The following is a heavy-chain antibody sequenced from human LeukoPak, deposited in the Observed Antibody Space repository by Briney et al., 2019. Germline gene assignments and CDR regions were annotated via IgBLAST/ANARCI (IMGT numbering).Heavy chain of an antibody. D-gene: IGHD3-22*01. CDR1: GYTFTGYY. CDR2: INPNSGGT. J-gene: IGHJ4*02. V-gene: IGHV1-2*02. CDR3: ARESGDSSGYPLYY. Sequence: ASVKVSCKASGYTFTGYYMHWVRQAPGQGLEWMGWINPNSGGTNYAQKFQGRVTITRNTSISTAYMELSSLRSEDTAVYYCARESGDSSGYPLYYWGQGTLVTVSS.